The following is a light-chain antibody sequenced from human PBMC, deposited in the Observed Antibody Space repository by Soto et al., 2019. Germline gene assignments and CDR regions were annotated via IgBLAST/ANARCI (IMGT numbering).Light chain of an antibody. CDR3: QQYGSSPMYT. CDR1: QSVSSSY. CDR2: GAS. Sequence: EIVLTQSPGTLSLSPGERATLSCRAIQSVSSSYLAWYQQKPGQAPRLLIHGASARATGIPDRFSGSGSGTDFTLTISRREPEDFAVYFCQQYGSSPMYTFGQGTKLEIK. V-gene: IGKV3-20*01. J-gene: IGKJ2*01.